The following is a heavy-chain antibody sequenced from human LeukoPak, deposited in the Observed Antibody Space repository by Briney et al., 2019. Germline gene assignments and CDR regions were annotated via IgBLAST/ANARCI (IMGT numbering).Heavy chain of an antibody. D-gene: IGHD2-2*02. CDR1: GGSFSGYY. V-gene: IGHV4-34*01. Sequence: SETLSLTCAVYGGSFSGYYWSWIRQPPGKGLEWIGEINHSGSTNYNPSLKSRATISVDTSKNQFSLKLSSVTAADTAVYYCARSDIVVVPAAIRGSNWFDPWGQGTLVTVSS. CDR3: ARSDIVVVPAAIRGSNWFDP. CDR2: INHSGST. J-gene: IGHJ5*02.